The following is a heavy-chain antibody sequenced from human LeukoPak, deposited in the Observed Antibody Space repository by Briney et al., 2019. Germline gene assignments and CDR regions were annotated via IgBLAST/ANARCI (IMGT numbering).Heavy chain of an antibody. CDR2: INHSGST. V-gene: IGHV4-34*01. Sequence: SETLSLTCAVYGGSFSGYYWSWIRQPPGKGLEWIGEINHSGSTNYNPSLKSRVTISVDTSKNQFSLKLSSVTAADTAVYYCARVSTSVVGAARNKPFDYWGQETLVTVSS. J-gene: IGHJ4*02. CDR1: GGSFSGYY. CDR3: ARVSTSVVGAARNKPFDY. D-gene: IGHD1-26*01.